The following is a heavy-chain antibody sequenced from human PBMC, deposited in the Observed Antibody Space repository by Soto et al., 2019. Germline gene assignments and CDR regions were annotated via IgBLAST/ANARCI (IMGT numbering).Heavy chain of an antibody. V-gene: IGHV3-53*02. CDR3: ASVGARVATLQTYYYYYGMDV. CDR1: GFTVSSNY. CDR2: VYSGGST. Sequence: EVQLVETGGGLIQPGGSLRLSCAASGFTVSSNYMSWVRQAPGKGLEWVSVVYSGGSTYYADSVKGRFTISRDNSKNALYLQMTSLRAEDTAVYYCASVGARVATLQTYYYYYGMDVWGQGTTVTVSS. D-gene: IGHD5-12*01. J-gene: IGHJ6*02.